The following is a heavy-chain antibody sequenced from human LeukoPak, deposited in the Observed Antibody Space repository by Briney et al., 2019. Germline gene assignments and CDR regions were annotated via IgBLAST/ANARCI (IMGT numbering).Heavy chain of an antibody. J-gene: IGHJ4*02. V-gene: IGHV3-66*01. CDR2: IYSGGST. CDR3: ASKDPYDSRAYLLDY. Sequence: GGSLRLSCAASGFTVSSNYVSWVRHAPGKGLEWVSIIYSGGSTYYADSVKGRFTISRDSSKNTLYLQMNSLRAEDTAVYYCASKDPYDSRAYLLDYWGQGTLVTVSS. D-gene: IGHD3-22*01. CDR1: GFTVSSNY.